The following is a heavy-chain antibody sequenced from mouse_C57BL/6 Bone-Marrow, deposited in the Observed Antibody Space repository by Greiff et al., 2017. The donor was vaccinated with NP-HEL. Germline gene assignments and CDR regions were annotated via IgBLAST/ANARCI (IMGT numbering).Heavy chain of an antibody. D-gene: IGHD1-1*01. Sequence: EVQLVESGGGLVQPKGSLKLSCAASGFSFNTYAMNWVRQAPGKGLEWVARIRSKSNNYATYYADSVKDRFTISRDDSESMLYLQMNNLKTEDTAMYYCVRRDYYCGSSYLWYFDVWGTGTTVTVSS. J-gene: IGHJ1*03. CDR3: VRRDYYCGSSYLWYFDV. V-gene: IGHV10-1*01. CDR1: GFSFNTYA. CDR2: IRSKSNNYAT.